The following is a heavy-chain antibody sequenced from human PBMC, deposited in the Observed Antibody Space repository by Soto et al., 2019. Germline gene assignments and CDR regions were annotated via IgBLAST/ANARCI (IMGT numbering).Heavy chain of an antibody. Sequence: QLQLQESGPGLVKPSETLSLTCTVSGDSTSMSSYYWGWIRQPPGKGLEWIGNIYHTGATYYNPSLPSRVTMTVDTSKGQFSLRLSSVTAADTAVYYCGRGWEWFSFDPLGQGTLVTVSS. J-gene: IGHJ5*02. CDR2: IYHTGAT. CDR1: GDSTSMSSYY. V-gene: IGHV4-39*01. D-gene: IGHD3-3*01. CDR3: GRGWEWFSFDP.